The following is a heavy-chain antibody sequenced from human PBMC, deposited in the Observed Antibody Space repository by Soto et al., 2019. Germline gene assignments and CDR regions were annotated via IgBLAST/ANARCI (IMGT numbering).Heavy chain of an antibody. Sequence: QVQLVESGGGVVQPGRSLRHSCAASGFTFSSYAMHWVRQAPGKGLEWVAVISYDGSNKYYADSVKGRFTISRDNSKNTLYLQMNSLRAEDTAVYYCAREDGDYVLSPLFDPWGQGTLVTVSS. D-gene: IGHD4-17*01. CDR1: GFTFSSYA. J-gene: IGHJ5*02. V-gene: IGHV3-30-3*01. CDR3: AREDGDYVLSPLFDP. CDR2: ISYDGSNK.